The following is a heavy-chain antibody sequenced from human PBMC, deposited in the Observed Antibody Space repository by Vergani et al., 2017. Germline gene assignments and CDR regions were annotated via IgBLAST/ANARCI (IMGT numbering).Heavy chain of an antibody. CDR1: GGTFSSYA. CDR3: ARLAYYGSGSYYTKWNYYYYYGMDV. Sequence: QVQLVQSGAEVKKPGSSVKVSCKASGGTFSSYAISWVRQAPGQGLEWMGGIIPIFGTANYAQKFQGRVTITADESTSTAYMELSSLRSEDTAVYYCARLAYYGSGSYYTKWNYYYYYGMDVWGQGTTVTVSS. D-gene: IGHD3-10*01. J-gene: IGHJ6*02. CDR2: IIPIFGTA. V-gene: IGHV1-69*12.